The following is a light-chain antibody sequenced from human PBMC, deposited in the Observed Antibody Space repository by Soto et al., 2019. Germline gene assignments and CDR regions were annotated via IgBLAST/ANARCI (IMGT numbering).Light chain of an antibody. V-gene: IGKV3-20*01. Sequence: EIVFTQSPCTLALSPGERATLSCRASQSVSSSYLAWYQQKPGQAPRPLIYGASSRAIGIPDRFSGSGSGTDFTLTISRLEPEDFAVYYCQQYGSSPWTFGQGTKVDIK. J-gene: IGKJ1*01. CDR1: QSVSSSY. CDR3: QQYGSSPWT. CDR2: GAS.